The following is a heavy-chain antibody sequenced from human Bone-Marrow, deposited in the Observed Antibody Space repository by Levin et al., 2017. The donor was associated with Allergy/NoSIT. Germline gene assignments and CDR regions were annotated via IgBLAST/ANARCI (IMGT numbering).Heavy chain of an antibody. CDR3: ARDRYGGYGADWYVDL. CDR1: GFRVSSYN. D-gene: IGHD4-17*01. CDR2: ISSSSSYI. V-gene: IGHV3-21*01. Sequence: PGGSLRLSCAASGFRVSSYNMNWVRQAPGKGLEWVSSISSSSSYIFYADSMKGRFTVSRDNAKNSLYLQMNSLRAEATAVYYCARDRYGGYGADWYVDLWGRGTRVTVSS. J-gene: IGHJ2*01.